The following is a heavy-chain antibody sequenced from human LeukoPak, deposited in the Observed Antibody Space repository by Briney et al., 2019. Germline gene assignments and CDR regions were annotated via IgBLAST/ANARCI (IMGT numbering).Heavy chain of an antibody. J-gene: IGHJ4*03. CDR2: IFASSGAT. CDR3: AKGGYDYVEIGYFDY. Sequence: GGSLRLPCAASGFSFSNYAMNWVRQAPGKGLEWVSLIFASSGATFYADSVKGRFTISRDKSKNTLYLQMKSLRAEDTAVYYCAKGGYDYVEIGYFDYWGQGALVTVSS. D-gene: IGHD5-12*01. CDR1: GFSFSNYA. V-gene: IGHV3-23*01.